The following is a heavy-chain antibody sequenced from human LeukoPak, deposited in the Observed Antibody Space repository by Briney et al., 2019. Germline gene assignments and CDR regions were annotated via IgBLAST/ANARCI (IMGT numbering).Heavy chain of an antibody. V-gene: IGHV1-46*01. J-gene: IGHJ3*02. CDR3: ARGRHSYESSDYYYEGDAFDI. CDR1: GDTFTSYY. CDR2: INPSGDST. Sequence: ASVTVSCKASGDTFTSYYMHSVRQAPGQGLEWMGIINPSGDSTSSAQTFQGRVTITWDMSTSTVYMALSSLRTEDTAVYYCARGRHSYESSDYYYEGDAFDIWGQGTMVTVSS. D-gene: IGHD3-22*01.